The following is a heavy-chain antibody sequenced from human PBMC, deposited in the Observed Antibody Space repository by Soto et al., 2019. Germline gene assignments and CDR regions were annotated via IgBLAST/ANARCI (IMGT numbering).Heavy chain of an antibody. V-gene: IGHV3-30-3*01. Sequence: GGSLRRSCAASGFTFSRYAMHWVRQAPGKWLEWVALISYDGSNKYYADSVKGRFTISRDNSNNTLYLQMNSLRAEDTAVHYCAISGYSSGSHNYWGQGTLVTDSS. CDR1: GFTFSRYA. D-gene: IGHD6-19*01. CDR2: ISYDGSNK. CDR3: AISGYSSGSHNY. J-gene: IGHJ4*02.